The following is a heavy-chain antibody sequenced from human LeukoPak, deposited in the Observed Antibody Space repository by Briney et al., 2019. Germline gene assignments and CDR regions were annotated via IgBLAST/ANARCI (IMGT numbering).Heavy chain of an antibody. Sequence: GGSLRLSCAASGFTFSSYGMHWVRQAPGKGLEWVAVIWYDGSNKYYADSVKGRFTISRDNSKNTLYLQMNSLRAEDTAVYYCARDTTVTPNYYYYYGMDVWGQGTMVTVSS. CDR2: IWYDGSNK. V-gene: IGHV3-33*01. CDR3: ARDTTVTPNYYYYYGMDV. CDR1: GFTFSSYG. J-gene: IGHJ6*02. D-gene: IGHD4-17*01.